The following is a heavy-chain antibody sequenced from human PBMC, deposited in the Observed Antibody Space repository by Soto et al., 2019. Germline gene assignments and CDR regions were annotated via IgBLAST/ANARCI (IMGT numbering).Heavy chain of an antibody. V-gene: IGHV3-30*18. CDR1: GFTFMSYF. J-gene: IGHJ4*02. Sequence: GESLKISSASSGFTFMSYFIDSVLQAPGKGLECVAVISYDGSNKYYEDSVKGRFTISRDNSKNTLYMQMNSLRAEDTAVSYSAKDLHVTNNHIDYWGQGTLVTVSS. D-gene: IGHD1-20*01. CDR3: AKDLHVTNNHIDY. CDR2: ISYDGSNK.